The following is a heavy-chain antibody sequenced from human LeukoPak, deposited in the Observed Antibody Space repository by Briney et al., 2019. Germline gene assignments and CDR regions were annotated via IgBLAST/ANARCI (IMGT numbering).Heavy chain of an antibody. D-gene: IGHD5-12*01. J-gene: IGHJ4*02. V-gene: IGHV4-31*03. CDR1: GGSISSGGYY. CDR3: ARASYGSGYDY. CDR2: IYYSGST. Sequence: NPSETLSLTCTVSGGSISSGGYYWSWIRQHPGKGLEWIGYIYYSGSTYYNPSLKSRVTISVDTSKNQFSLKLSSVTAADTAVYYCARASYGSGYDYWGQGTLVTVSS.